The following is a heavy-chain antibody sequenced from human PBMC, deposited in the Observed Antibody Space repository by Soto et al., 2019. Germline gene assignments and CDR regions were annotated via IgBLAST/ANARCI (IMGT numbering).Heavy chain of an antibody. V-gene: IGHV3-21*06. Sequence: GGSLRLSCAASGFTFTRYSMNRVRQAPGKGLEWVSSISSTTNYICYGDSMKGRFTISRDNAKNSLYLEMNSLRAEDTAVYYCARESEDLTSNFDYWGQGTLVTVSS. J-gene: IGHJ4*02. CDR3: ARESEDLTSNFDY. CDR1: GFTFTRYS. CDR2: ISSTTNYI.